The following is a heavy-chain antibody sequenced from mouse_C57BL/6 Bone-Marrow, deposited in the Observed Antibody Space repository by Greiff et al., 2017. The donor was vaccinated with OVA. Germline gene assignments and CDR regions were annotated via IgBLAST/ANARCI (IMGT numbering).Heavy chain of an antibody. CDR3: AREGLRLTYWYFDV. D-gene: IGHD2-4*01. V-gene: IGHV5-17*01. CDR2: ISSGSSTI. Sequence: VQLKESGGGLVKPGGSLKLSCAASGFTFSDYGMHWVRQAPEKGLEWVAYISSGSSTIYYADTVKGRFTISRDNAKKTLFLQMTSLRSEDTAMYYCAREGLRLTYWYFDVWGTGTTVTVSS. CDR1: GFTFSDYG. J-gene: IGHJ1*03.